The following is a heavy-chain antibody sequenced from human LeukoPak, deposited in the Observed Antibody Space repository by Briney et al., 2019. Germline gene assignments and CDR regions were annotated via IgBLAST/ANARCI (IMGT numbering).Heavy chain of an antibody. V-gene: IGHV1-8*01. CDR1: GYTFTSYD. CDR2: MNPNSGNT. Sequence: ASVKVSCKASGYTFTSYDINWVRQATGQGLEWMGWMNPNSGNTGYAQKFQGRVTMTRNTSISTAYMELSSLRSEDTAVYYCAIGFGRTIFGVVTAIDYWGQGTLVTVPS. CDR3: AIGFGRTIFGVVTAIDY. J-gene: IGHJ4*02. D-gene: IGHD3-3*01.